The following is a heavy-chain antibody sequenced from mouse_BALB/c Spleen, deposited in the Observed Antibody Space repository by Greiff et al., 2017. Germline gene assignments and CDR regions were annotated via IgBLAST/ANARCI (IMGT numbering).Heavy chain of an antibody. J-gene: IGHJ3*01. CDR1: GFNIKDTY. CDR2: IDPANGNT. V-gene: IGHV14-3*02. D-gene: IGHD2-1*01. CDR3: ARESFYGNFFAY. Sequence: EVQLQQSGAELVKPGASVKLSCTASGFNIKDTYMHWVKQRPEQGLEWIGRIDPANGNTKYDPKFQGKATITADTSSNTAYLQLSSLTSEDTAVYYCARESFYGNFFAYWGQGTLVTVSA.